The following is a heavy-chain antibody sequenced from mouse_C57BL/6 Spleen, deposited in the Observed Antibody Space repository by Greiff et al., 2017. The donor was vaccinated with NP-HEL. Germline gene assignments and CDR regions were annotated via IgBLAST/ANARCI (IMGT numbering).Heavy chain of an antibody. CDR1: GYTFIDYE. J-gene: IGHJ4*01. V-gene: IGHV1-15*01. CDR3: TRDNYGNPYYYAMDY. Sequence: VQLQQSGAELVRPGASVTLSCKASGYTFIDYEMHWVKQTPVHGLEWIGAIDPVTGGTAYNQKFKGKAILTADKSSSTAYMELRSLTSEDSAVYYCTRDNYGNPYYYAMDYWGQGTSVTVSS. D-gene: IGHD2-1*01. CDR2: IDPVTGGT.